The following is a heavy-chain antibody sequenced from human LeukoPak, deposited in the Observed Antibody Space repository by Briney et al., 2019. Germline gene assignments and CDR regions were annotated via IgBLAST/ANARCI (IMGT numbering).Heavy chain of an antibody. D-gene: IGHD4-11*01. J-gene: IGHJ5*02. Sequence: GGSLRLSCAASGLTFSSYAMSWVRQAPGKGLEWVSAISGSGGSTYYADSVKGRFTISRDNSKNTLYLQMNSLRAEDTAVYYCAKVPYSNSNNWFDPWGQGTLVTVSS. V-gene: IGHV3-23*01. CDR3: AKVPYSNSNNWFDP. CDR2: ISGSGGST. CDR1: GLTFSSYA.